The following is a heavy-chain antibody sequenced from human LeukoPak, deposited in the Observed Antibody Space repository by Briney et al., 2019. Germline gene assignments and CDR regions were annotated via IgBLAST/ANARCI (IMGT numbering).Heavy chain of an antibody. CDR2: INPNIGAT. CDR3: ARGQLTDDLDY. CDR1: GYTFTGYF. J-gene: IGHJ4*02. D-gene: IGHD1-14*01. V-gene: IGHV1-2*02. Sequence: ASVKVSCKASGYTFTGYFMHGVRQAPGQGLEWIGWINPNIGATKYARKFQGRVTMTRDTSISTAYMEVSRLRSDDTAVYYCARGQLTDDLDYWGQGTLVTVSS.